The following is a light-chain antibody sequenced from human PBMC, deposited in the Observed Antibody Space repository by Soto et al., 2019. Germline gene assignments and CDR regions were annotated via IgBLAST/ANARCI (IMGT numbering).Light chain of an antibody. J-gene: IGKJ1*01. Sequence: IVLTQSPGTLSLSPGERATLSCRASPSVSSGYLAWYQHKPGQAPRLLIYGASTRATGIPARFSGSGSGTEFTLTISSLQPDDFATYYCQQYNSYSRTFGQGTKVDIK. CDR2: GAS. CDR1: PSVSSGY. V-gene: IGKV3-20*01. CDR3: QQYNSYSRT.